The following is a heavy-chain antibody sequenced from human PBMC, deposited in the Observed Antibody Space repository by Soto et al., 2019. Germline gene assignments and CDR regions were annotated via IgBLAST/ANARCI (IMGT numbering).Heavy chain of an antibody. D-gene: IGHD5-18*01. J-gene: IGHJ4*02. CDR1: GGTFSSYA. Sequence: ASVKVSCKASGGTFSSYAISWVRQAPGQGLEWMGWINPNSGGTNYAQKVQGWVTMTRDTSISTAYMELSRLRADDTAVYYCANQYTANRGYSYGYAQFDYWGQGTLVTVSS. V-gene: IGHV1-2*04. CDR3: ANQYTANRGYSYGYAQFDY. CDR2: INPNSGGT.